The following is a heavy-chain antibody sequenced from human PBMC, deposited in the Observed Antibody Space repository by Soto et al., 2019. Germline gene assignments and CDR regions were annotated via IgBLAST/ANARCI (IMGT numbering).Heavy chain of an antibody. CDR2: IDPIGGNT. V-gene: IGHV1-46*01. J-gene: IGHJ4*02. CDR1: GFSFLSSF. D-gene: IGHD3-22*01. CDR3: ARDEGDYYDSSFSPRPDKTGFEY. Sequence: QVQLVQSGAEVKTPGASVKVPCKPFGFSFLSSFITWLGQALGKGFGWWGLIDPIGGNTNYAQTFQGRVIMTRDTSTSTVYVELTSLRSDDTAVYYCARDEGDYYDSSFSPRPDKTGFEYWGQGTLVTVSS.